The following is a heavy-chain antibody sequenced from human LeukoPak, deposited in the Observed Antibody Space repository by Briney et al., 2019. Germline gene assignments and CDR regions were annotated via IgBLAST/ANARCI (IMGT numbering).Heavy chain of an antibody. Sequence: PGGSLRLSCAASGFTFSSYAMSWVRQAPGKGLEWVSSISGSGGSIYYADSVKGRFTISRDNSKSTLYLQMNSLRAEDTAIYYCAKEAVAAAGVTKFDYWGQGTLVTVSS. V-gene: IGHV3-23*01. CDR3: AKEAVAAAGVTKFDY. D-gene: IGHD6-13*01. CDR1: GFTFSSYA. J-gene: IGHJ4*02. CDR2: ISGSGGSI.